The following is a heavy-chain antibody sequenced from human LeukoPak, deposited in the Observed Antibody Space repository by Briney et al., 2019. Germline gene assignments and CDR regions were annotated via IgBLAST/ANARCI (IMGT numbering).Heavy chain of an antibody. CDR3: ARGVVWGSYRHFDY. Sequence: PSETLSLTCTVSGGSISSYYWSWIRQPPGKGLEWIGYIYYSGSTNYNPSLKSRVTISVDTYKNQFSLKLSSVTAADTAVYYCARGVVWGSYRHFDYWGQGTLVTVSS. CDR2: IYYSGST. J-gene: IGHJ4*02. CDR1: GGSISSYY. D-gene: IGHD3-16*02. V-gene: IGHV4-59*01.